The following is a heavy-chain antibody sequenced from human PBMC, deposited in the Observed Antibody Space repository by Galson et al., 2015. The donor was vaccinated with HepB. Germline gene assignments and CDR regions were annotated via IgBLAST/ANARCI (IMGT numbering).Heavy chain of an antibody. D-gene: IGHD2-21*02. CDR2: IYPGDSDT. Sequence: QSGAEVKKPGESPKISCKGSGYSFTSYWIGWVRQMPGKGLEWMGIIYPGDSDTRYSPSFQGQVTISADKSISTAYLQWSSLKASDTAMYYCTRRAYCGGDCSTPVWAFDIWGQGTMVTVSS. J-gene: IGHJ3*02. CDR1: GYSFTSYW. V-gene: IGHV5-51*01. CDR3: TRRAYCGGDCSTPVWAFDI.